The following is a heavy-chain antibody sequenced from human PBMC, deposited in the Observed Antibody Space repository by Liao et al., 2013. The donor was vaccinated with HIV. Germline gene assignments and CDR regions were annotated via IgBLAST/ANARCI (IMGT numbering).Heavy chain of an antibody. D-gene: IGHD1-1*01. Sequence: QVQLQESGPGLVKPSQTLSLTCTVSGGSISSGTYYWSWIRQPAGKGPQWIGRMYASGSTNYNPSLKSRVTMSIDTSKKHFSLRLSSVTAADTAVYYCARGGATGWYFDLWGRGTLVTVSS. V-gene: IGHV4-61*02. CDR2: MYASGST. J-gene: IGHJ2*01. CDR3: ARGGATGWYFDL. CDR1: GGSISSGTYY.